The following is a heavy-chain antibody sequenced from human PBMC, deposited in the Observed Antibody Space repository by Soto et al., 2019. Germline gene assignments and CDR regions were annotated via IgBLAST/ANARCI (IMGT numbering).Heavy chain of an antibody. CDR3: ARDRRASNVLPRWFDP. J-gene: IGHJ5*02. CDR2: IDETGSA. D-gene: IGHD3-16*02. CDR1: GGSFSSYN. V-gene: IGHV4-34*01. Sequence: QVQLQQWGAGLLKPSETLSLTCVVSGGSFSSYNWAWIRQTPVKGLEWIGEIDETGSARYNPSLQGRVTLSLDTPKNQLSLSLTSVTAADTAIYYCARDRRASNVLPRWFDPWGQGTLVTVSS.